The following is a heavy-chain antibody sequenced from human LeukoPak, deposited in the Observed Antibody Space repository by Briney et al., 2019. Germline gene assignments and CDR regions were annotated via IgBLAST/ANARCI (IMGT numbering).Heavy chain of an antibody. CDR3: AKDLVDSGYDWVKAFDI. CDR2: ISGSGGST. Sequence: GGSLRLSCAASGFTFSSYAMSWVRQAPGKGLEWVSAISGSGGSTYYADSVKGRFTISRDNSKNTLYLQMNSLRAEDTAVYYCAKDLVDSGYDWVKAFDIWGQGTMVTVSS. D-gene: IGHD5-12*01. CDR1: GFTFSSYA. J-gene: IGHJ3*02. V-gene: IGHV3-23*01.